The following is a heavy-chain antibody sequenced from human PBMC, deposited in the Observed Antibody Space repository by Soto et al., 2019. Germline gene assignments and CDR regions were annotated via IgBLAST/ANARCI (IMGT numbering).Heavy chain of an antibody. CDR3: ARVAVTVAGNDGFDS. CDR2: ISYDGSSE. CDR1: GFTFNTYA. D-gene: IGHD6-19*01. J-gene: IGHJ3*02. Sequence: QVHLVQSGGGVVQPGTSLRLSCEGSGFTFNTYAMHWVRQAPGKGLEWVAAISYDGSSEYYADSVKGRFTISRDNSKSTLYLQRNSLRPVETAVYYCARVAVTVAGNDGFDSWGQGTVVAVSS. V-gene: IGHV3-30*14.